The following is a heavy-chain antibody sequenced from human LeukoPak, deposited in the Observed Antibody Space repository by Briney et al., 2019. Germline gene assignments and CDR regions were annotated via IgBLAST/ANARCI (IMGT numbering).Heavy chain of an antibody. CDR3: ARGGFDY. V-gene: IGHV1-2*06. CDR2: INPNSGGT. Sequence: GASVKVSCKASGYTFTGYYMHWVRQAPGQGLEWMGRINPNSGGTDYAQKFQGMVTMTWDTSISTAYMELSRLTSDDTAMYYCARGGFDYWGQGTLVTVSS. D-gene: IGHD3-10*01. CDR1: GYTFTGYY. J-gene: IGHJ4*02.